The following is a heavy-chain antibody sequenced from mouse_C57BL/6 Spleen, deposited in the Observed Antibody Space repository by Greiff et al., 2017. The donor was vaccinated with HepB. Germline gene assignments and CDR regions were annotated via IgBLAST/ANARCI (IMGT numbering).Heavy chain of an antibody. CDR2: IYPRDGST. CDR3: ARMADDYDWFAY. V-gene: IGHV1-78*01. Sequence: VQLQQSDAELVKPGASVKISCKVSGYTFTDHPIHWMKQRPEQGLEWIGYIYPRDGSTKYNEKFKGKATLTADKSSSTAYMQLNSLTSEDSAVYFGARMADDYDWFAYWGQGTLVTVSA. CDR1: GYTFTDHP. J-gene: IGHJ3*01. D-gene: IGHD2-4*01.